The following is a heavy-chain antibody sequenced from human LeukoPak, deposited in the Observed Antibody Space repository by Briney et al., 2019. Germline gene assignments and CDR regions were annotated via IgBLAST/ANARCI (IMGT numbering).Heavy chain of an antibody. V-gene: IGHV1-18*01. CDR2: ISGKAKP. D-gene: IGHD6-19*01. CDR3: VRAQYWLVPHYFDY. Sequence: ASVKVSCKASGYTFTTYGISWGRQGTGQGLELMGWISGKAKPSYGQMFQGRVTMTTDTSTSTAYMELRSLTSDDTAVYYCVRAQYWLVPHYFDYWGQGTRVTVSS. J-gene: IGHJ4*02. CDR1: GYTFTTYG.